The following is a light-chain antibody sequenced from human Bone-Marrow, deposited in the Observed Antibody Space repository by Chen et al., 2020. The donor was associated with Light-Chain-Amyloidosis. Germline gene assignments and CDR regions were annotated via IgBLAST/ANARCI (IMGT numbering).Light chain of an antibody. J-gene: IGLJ2*01. CDR2: DDS. Sequence: SYVLTQPSSVSVAPGQTATIACGGNHFGATSVHWYQQTPGQAPLLVVYDDSDRPSGISERLAGSNSGTTATLTISRVEAGDADDYCCQVGGRGSDRPVFGGGTKLTVL. CDR3: QVGGRGSDRPV. CDR1: HFGATS. V-gene: IGLV3-21*02.